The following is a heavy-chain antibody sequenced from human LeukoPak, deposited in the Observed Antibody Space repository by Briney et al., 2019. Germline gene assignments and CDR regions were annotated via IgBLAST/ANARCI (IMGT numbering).Heavy chain of an antibody. Sequence: GGSLRLSCAASGFTFSSYEMNWVRQAPGMGLEWVSYISSSGSTIYYADSVKGRFTISRDNAKNSLYLQMNSLRAEDTAVYYCARAYSSGWYSRKYYFDYWGQGTLVTVSS. J-gene: IGHJ4*02. CDR2: ISSSGSTI. D-gene: IGHD6-19*01. CDR1: GFTFSSYE. CDR3: ARAYSSGWYSRKYYFDY. V-gene: IGHV3-48*03.